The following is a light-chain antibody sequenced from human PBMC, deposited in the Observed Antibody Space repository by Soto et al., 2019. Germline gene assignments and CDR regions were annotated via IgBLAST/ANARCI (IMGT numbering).Light chain of an antibody. Sequence: DIQMTQSPSSLSASVGDRVTITCRASQGISNYLAWYQQKPGKVPKLLIYAAPTLQSGVPSRFSGSVSGTDFTLTISSLQPEDVATYYWQKYNSAPRTFGQGTKVEIK. CDR1: QGISNY. J-gene: IGKJ1*01. CDR3: QKYNSAPRT. V-gene: IGKV1-27*01. CDR2: AAP.